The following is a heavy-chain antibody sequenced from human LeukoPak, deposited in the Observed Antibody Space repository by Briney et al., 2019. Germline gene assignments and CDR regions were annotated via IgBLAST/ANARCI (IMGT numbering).Heavy chain of an antibody. J-gene: IGHJ4*02. V-gene: IGHV1-24*01. CDR1: GYTFTDYY. D-gene: IGHD5-12*01. CDR2: FDPEDGET. CDR3: ATGPKRGYATFDY. Sequence: ASVKVSCKASGYTFTDYYIHWVRQAPGQGLEWMGGFDPEDGETIYAQKFQDRVTMTEDTSTDTAYMELSSLRSEDTAVYYCATGPKRGYATFDYWGQGTLVTVSS.